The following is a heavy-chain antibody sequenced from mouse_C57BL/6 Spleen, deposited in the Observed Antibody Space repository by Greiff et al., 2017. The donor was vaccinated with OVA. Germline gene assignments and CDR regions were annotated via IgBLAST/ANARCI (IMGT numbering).Heavy chain of an antibody. CDR2: INPSSGYT. CDR1: GYTFTSYT. V-gene: IGHV1-4*01. Sequence: QVQLQQSGAELARPGASVKMSCKASGYTFTSYTMPWVKQRPGQGLEWIGYINPSSGYTKYNQKFKDKATLTADKSSSTAYMQLSSLTSEDSAVYYCAREGNSYAMDDWGQGTAVTVSS. CDR3: AREGNSYAMDD. J-gene: IGHJ4*01.